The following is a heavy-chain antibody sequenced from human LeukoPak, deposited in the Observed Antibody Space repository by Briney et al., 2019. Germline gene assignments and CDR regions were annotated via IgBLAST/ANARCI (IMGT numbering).Heavy chain of an antibody. Sequence: EASVKVPCKASGYHFTGYHVHWVRQAPGQGLEWMGRISTDSGDADIAQKFQGRVTMTRDTSISTAYMELSRLTSDDSAVYYCAGLGSTVKGRIDPWGQGTSVTVSS. CDR3: AGLGSTVKGRIDP. J-gene: IGHJ5*02. CDR1: GYHFTGYH. D-gene: IGHD5/OR15-5a*01. V-gene: IGHV1-2*02. CDR2: ISTDSGDA.